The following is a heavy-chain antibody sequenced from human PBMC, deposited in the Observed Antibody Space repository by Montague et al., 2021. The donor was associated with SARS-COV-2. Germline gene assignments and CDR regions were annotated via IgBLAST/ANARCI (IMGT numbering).Heavy chain of an antibody. J-gene: IGHJ3*02. CDR1: GSSVRSGYY. D-gene: IGHD3-9*01. CDR2: SSHKGIT. CDR3: ARYSPLGFESPDTFDI. Sequence: SETLSLTCTVSGSSVRSGYYWAWIRQSPGKGLEWIGRSSHKGITDYNPSLRSRVTLSVGTSKNQISLKLTSVAAADTAVYYCARYSPLGFESPDTFDIWGRGTMVTVSS. V-gene: IGHV4-38-2*02.